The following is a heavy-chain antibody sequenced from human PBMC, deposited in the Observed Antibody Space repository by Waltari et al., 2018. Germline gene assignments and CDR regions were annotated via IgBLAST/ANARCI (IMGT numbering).Heavy chain of an antibody. V-gene: IGHV3-11*01. CDR2: ISSSGSTI. Sequence: IRQAPGKGLEWVSYISSSGSTIYYADSVKGRFTISRDNAKNSLYLQMNSLRAEDTAVYYCAREPHFITIFGVVNYLDYWGQGTLVTVSS. J-gene: IGHJ4*02. D-gene: IGHD3-3*01. CDR3: AREPHFITIFGVVNYLDY.